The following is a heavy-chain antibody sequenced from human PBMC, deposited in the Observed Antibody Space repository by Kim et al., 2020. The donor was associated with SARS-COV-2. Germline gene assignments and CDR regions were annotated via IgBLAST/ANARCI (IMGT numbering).Heavy chain of an antibody. D-gene: IGHD2-21*02. CDR2: ISGSGGST. V-gene: IGHV3-23*01. CDR1: GFTFSSYA. CDR3: AKVGRIVVVTAIRRLLNNWFDP. J-gene: IGHJ5*02. Sequence: GGSLRLSCAASGFTFSSYAMSWVRQAPGKGLEWVSAISGSGGSTYYADSVKGRFTISRDNSKNTLYLQMNSLRAEDTAVYYCAKVGRIVVVTAIRRLLNNWFDPWGQGTPVTVSS.